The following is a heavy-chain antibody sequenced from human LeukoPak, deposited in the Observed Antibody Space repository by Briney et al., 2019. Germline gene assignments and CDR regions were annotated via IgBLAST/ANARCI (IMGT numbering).Heavy chain of an antibody. Sequence: GGSLRLSCAASGLSFSSPAVGWVRQAPGKGLEGVSSISRNGGSAYYAESVKGRFTISRDNSKNTVYLQMNSLRAEDTAVYFCVKAAPYYLDCWGQGTLVTVSS. CDR2: ISRNGGSA. V-gene: IGHV3-23*01. CDR1: GLSFSSPA. J-gene: IGHJ4*02. D-gene: IGHD3-16*01. CDR3: VKAAPYYLDC.